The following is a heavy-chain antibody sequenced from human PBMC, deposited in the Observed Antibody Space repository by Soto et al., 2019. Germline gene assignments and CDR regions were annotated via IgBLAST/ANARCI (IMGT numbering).Heavy chain of an antibody. Sequence: QVQLVQSGAEVKKPGSSVKVSCKASGGTFSTYTITWVRQAPGQGLEWMGRIIPIIGIINYAQKFQGRVTITADKFTGTAYMELTRLRSDDTAVYYGAGYPDSHYNDSHAYSYPWGQGTLVTVSS. V-gene: IGHV1-69*02. CDR1: GGTFSTYT. D-gene: IGHD3-22*01. CDR3: AGYPDSHYNDSHAYSYP. CDR2: IIPIIGII. J-gene: IGHJ5*02.